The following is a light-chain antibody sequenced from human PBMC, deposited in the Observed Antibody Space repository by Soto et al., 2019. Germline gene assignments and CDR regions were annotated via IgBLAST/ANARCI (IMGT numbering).Light chain of an antibody. J-gene: IGKJ1*01. CDR2: GAS. CDR1: QSVSSNY. Sequence: EIVLTQSPGTLSLSPGERATLSCRASQSVSSNYLAWYQQRPGQAPRLLIYGASTRATGIPDRFSGSGSGTDFTLTITRLEPEDFAIYYCQQYSRSPPTFGRGTKVDNK. CDR3: QQYSRSPPT. V-gene: IGKV3-20*01.